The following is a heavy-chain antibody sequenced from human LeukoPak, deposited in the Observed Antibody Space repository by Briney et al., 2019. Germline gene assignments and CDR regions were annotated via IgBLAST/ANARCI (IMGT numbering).Heavy chain of an antibody. D-gene: IGHD2-2*01. CDR3: AKECRGQFDY. Sequence: PGGSLRLSCAASGFTVSSNYMSWVRQAPGKGLEWVSAISGSGGSTYYADSVKGRFTISRDNSKNTLYLQMNSLRAEDTAVYYCAKECRGQFDYWGQGTLVTVSS. J-gene: IGHJ4*02. CDR2: ISGSGGST. V-gene: IGHV3-23*01. CDR1: GFTVSSNY.